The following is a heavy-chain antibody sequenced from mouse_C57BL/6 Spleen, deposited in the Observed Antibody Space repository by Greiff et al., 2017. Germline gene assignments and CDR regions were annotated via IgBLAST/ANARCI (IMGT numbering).Heavy chain of an antibody. J-gene: IGHJ2*02. D-gene: IGHD2-5*01. Sequence: VQLQQSGPGLVQPSQSLSISCTASGFSFTSYGVHWVRQSPGKGLEWLGVIWSGGSTDYNAAFICKLSISKDNSKSKVFFKMSSLQADDTAIYYCARAYYSNCGDYWGQGTSLTVSS. CDR2: IWSGGST. V-gene: IGHV2-2*01. CDR1: GFSFTSYG. CDR3: ARAYYSNCGDY.